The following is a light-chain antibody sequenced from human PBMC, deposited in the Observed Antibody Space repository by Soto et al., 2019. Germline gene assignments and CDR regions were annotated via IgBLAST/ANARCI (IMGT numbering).Light chain of an antibody. CDR3: QTWGSGIVV. CDR2: INSDGSH. CDR1: SGHSNYA. V-gene: IGLV4-69*01. Sequence: QPVLTQSPSASASMGASVKLTCTLSSGHSNYAIAWHQQQSEKGPRYLMKINSDGSHSKGDGIPDRFSGSSSGAERYLTISSLQSEDEADYYCQTWGSGIVVFCGGTKLTVL. J-gene: IGLJ2*01.